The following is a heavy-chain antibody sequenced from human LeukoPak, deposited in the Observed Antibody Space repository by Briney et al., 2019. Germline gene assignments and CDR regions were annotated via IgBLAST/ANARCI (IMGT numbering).Heavy chain of an antibody. V-gene: IGHV3-53*04. J-gene: IGHJ2*01. Sequence: GGSLRLSCAAAGITVSGNYLSLVRQAAGKGLEWVSVIYSGGSTYYADSVKGRFAFTRHISKNTLYLQMNSLRAEDTAVYYCARVRYYYDTSGRNTWYFDLWGRGTLVTVSS. CDR3: ARVRYYYDTSGRNTWYFDL. D-gene: IGHD3-22*01. CDR2: IYSGGST. CDR1: GITVSGNY.